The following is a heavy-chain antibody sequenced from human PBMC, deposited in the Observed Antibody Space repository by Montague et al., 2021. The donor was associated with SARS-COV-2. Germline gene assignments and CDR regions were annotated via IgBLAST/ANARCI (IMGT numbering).Heavy chain of an antibody. CDR1: GFTFSSYT. D-gene: IGHD1-26*01. Sequence: SLRLSCAASGFTFSSYTMNWVRQVPGKGLEWVSSISSSSSYISYADLVKGRFTISRDNAKNSLYLQMNSLRAEDTAVYYCARVGIYYYYGMDVWGQGTTVTVSS. CDR3: ARVGIYYYYGMDV. CDR2: ISSSSSYI. J-gene: IGHJ6*02. V-gene: IGHV3-21*01.